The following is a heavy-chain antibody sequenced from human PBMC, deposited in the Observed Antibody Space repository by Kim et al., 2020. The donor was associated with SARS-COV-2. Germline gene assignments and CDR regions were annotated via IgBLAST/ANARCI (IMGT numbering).Heavy chain of an antibody. J-gene: IGHJ6*02. V-gene: IGHV3-23*01. Sequence: SVKGRFTISRDNSKNTLYLQMNSLRAEDTAVYYCAKSSDSWYYYYYGMDVWGQGTTVTVSS. CDR3: AKSSDSWYYYYYGMDV. D-gene: IGHD6-13*01.